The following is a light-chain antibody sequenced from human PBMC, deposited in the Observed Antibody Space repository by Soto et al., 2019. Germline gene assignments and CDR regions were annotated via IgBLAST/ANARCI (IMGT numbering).Light chain of an antibody. CDR2: GAS. J-gene: IGKJ1*01. CDR3: QQYHVWPPWT. CDR1: QSVSSN. V-gene: IGKV3-15*01. Sequence: ETVMTQSPATLSVSPGERATLSCRASQSVSSNLAWYQQKPGQAPRLLIYGASTRATGIPTRFSGRGSGTEFTLTICRLQSDDFALYYCQQYHVWPPWTFGQGTKVEVK.